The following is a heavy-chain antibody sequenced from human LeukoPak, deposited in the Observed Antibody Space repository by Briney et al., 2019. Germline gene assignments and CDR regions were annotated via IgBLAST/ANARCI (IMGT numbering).Heavy chain of an antibody. J-gene: IGHJ4*02. V-gene: IGHV3-48*01. Sequence: GGSLRLSCAASGFTFSSYSMNWVRQAPGKGLEWVSYISSSSSTIYYADSVKGRFTISRDNAKNSLYLQMNSLRAEDTAVYYCARSGSYLFDYWGQGTLVTVSS. CDR1: GFTFSSYS. CDR3: ARSGSYLFDY. CDR2: ISSSSSTI. D-gene: IGHD1-26*01.